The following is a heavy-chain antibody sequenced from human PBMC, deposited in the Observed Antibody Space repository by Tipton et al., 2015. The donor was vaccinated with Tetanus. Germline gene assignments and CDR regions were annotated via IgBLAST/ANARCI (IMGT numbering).Heavy chain of an antibody. V-gene: IGHV3-30*18. CDR1: GFTFSSYA. Sequence: QLVQSGGGLVQPGGSLRLSCAASGFTFSSYAMSWVRQAPGKGLEWVAVISYDGSNKYYADSVKGRFTISRDNSKNTLYLQMNSLRAEDTAVYYCAKGSPHDKAYYFDYWGQGTLVTVSS. D-gene: IGHD1-1*01. CDR2: ISYDGSNK. CDR3: AKGSPHDKAYYFDY. J-gene: IGHJ4*02.